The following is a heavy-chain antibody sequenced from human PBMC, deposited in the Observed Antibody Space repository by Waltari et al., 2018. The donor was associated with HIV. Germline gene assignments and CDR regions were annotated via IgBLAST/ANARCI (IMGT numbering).Heavy chain of an antibody. CDR3: ARGIIAAAGNWFDP. J-gene: IGHJ5*02. D-gene: IGHD6-13*01. V-gene: IGHV3-66*02. CDR2: IYSGGST. Sequence: EVQLVESGGGLVQPGGCLRLSCAASGFTVSRNYMSWVRQAPGKGLEWVSVIYSGGSTYYADSVKGRFTISRDNSKNTLYLQMNSLRAEDTAVYYCARGIIAAAGNWFDPWGQGTLVTVSS. CDR1: GFTVSRNY.